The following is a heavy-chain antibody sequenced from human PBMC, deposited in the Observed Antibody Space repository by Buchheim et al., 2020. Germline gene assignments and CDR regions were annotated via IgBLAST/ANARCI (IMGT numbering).Heavy chain of an antibody. CDR2: INRDGSSK. CDR3: ARDIGGTFYFDY. CDR1: GFTFSDYH. J-gene: IGHJ4*02. D-gene: IGHD4-23*01. V-gene: IGHV3-7*01. Sequence: EVRLVESGGDLVQPEGSLRLSCEVSGFTFSDYHMSWARQAPGKGLEWVANINRDGSSKHYVDSVQGRFTVSRDNAKNSLYLQMNSLRVEDTAIYYCARDIGGTFYFDYWGQGSL.